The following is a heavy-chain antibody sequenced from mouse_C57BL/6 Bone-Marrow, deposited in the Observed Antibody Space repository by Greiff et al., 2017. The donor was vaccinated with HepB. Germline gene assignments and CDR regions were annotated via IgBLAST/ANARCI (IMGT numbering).Heavy chain of an antibody. CDR2: IYPRSGNT. D-gene: IGHD1-1*01. Sequence: VQLQQSGAELARPGASVKLSCKASGYTFTSYGISWVKQRTGQGLEWIGEIYPRSGNTYYNEKFKGKATLTADKSSSTAYMELRSLTSGDSAVYFCARLDYGNAMDYWGQGTSVTVSS. V-gene: IGHV1-81*01. J-gene: IGHJ4*01. CDR1: GYTFTSYG. CDR3: ARLDYGNAMDY.